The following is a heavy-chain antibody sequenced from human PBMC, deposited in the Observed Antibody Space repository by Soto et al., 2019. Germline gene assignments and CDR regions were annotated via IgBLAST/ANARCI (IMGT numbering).Heavy chain of an antibody. CDR3: AAELGFGKLSVV. D-gene: IGHD3-10*01. J-gene: IGHJ6*02. Sequence: QVQVVQSGVEVRRPGSSVKVSCKASGDTFKNCVISWVRQAPGQGLEWMGGIIPLFGTTDFAQRFQGRLTITTDESTTTAYMELSRLRSEDTATYCCAAELGFGKLSVVWGQGITVIVSS. CDR1: GDTFKNCV. CDR2: IIPLFGTT. V-gene: IGHV1-69*01.